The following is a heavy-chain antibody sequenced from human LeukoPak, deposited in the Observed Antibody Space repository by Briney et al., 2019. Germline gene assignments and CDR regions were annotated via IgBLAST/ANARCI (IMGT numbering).Heavy chain of an antibody. CDR2: IKQDGSEK. D-gene: IGHD2-21*01. CDR3: ERVDPLLFFDI. Sequence: GGSLRLSCAASGVTPSIYWMSWVRQPPGKGLGWGGNIKQDGSEKYYVDSVNAQLTISRDNAKNSLYPQMNSLRAEDTAVYYRERVDPLLFFDIWGQGTMVTVSS. V-gene: IGHV3-7*01. J-gene: IGHJ3*02. CDR1: GVTPSIYW.